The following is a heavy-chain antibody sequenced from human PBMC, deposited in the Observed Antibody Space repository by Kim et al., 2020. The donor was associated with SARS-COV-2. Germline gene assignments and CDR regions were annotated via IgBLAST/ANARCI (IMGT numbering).Heavy chain of an antibody. CDR3: ARPSYYYDSSGYLQPLYYFDY. V-gene: IGHV5-51*01. CDR2: IYPGDSNT. CDR1: GYSFTSYW. D-gene: IGHD3-22*01. Sequence: GESLKISCKGSGYSFTSYWIGWVRQMPGKGLEWMGIIYPGDSNTRYSPSFQGQVTISADKSISTAYLQWSSLKASDTAMYYCARPSYYYDSSGYLQPLYYFDYWGQGTLVIVSS. J-gene: IGHJ4*02.